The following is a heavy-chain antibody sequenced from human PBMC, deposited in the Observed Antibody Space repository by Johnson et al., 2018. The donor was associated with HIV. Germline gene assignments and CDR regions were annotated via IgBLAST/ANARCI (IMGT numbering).Heavy chain of an antibody. CDR3: ARLGVGATWHAFDI. D-gene: IGHD1-26*01. Sequence: QVQLVESGGGVVQPGRSLRLSCAASGFTFSSYAMHWVRQAPGTGLEWVAVISYDGSNKYYADSVKGRFTISRDNSKNTLYLQMNSLRAEDTAVYYCARLGVGATWHAFDIWCQGTMVTVSS. V-gene: IGHV3-30*04. CDR1: GFTFSSYA. J-gene: IGHJ3*02. CDR2: ISYDGSNK.